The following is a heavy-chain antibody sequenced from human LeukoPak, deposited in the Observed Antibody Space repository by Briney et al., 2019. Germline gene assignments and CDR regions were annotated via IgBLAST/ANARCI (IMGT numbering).Heavy chain of an antibody. Sequence: GGSLRLSCAASGFTFSCYAMHWVRQAPGKGLEWVAVISYDGSNKYYADSVKGRFTISRDNSKNTLYLQMNSLRAEDTAVYYCARDRPLLAASWRYFDYWGQGTLVTVSS. D-gene: IGHD6-6*01. J-gene: IGHJ4*02. CDR3: ARDRPLLAASWRYFDY. CDR2: ISYDGSNK. CDR1: GFTFSCYA. V-gene: IGHV3-30-3*01.